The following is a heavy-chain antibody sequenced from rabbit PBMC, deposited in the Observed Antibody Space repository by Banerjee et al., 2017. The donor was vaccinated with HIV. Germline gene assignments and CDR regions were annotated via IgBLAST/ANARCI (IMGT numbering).Heavy chain of an antibody. Sequence: QQQLEESGGGLVKPGGTLTLTCKASGFSFSNKYVMCWVRQAPGKGLEWIACINTSSGSTVYATWAKGRFTISKTSSTTVTLQMTSLTAADTATYFCARSGTNGAGYDLWGQGTLVTVS. D-gene: IGHD6-1*01. V-gene: IGHV1S45*01. CDR1: GFSFSNKYV. J-gene: IGHJ6*01. CDR2: INTSSGST. CDR3: ARSGTNGAGYDL.